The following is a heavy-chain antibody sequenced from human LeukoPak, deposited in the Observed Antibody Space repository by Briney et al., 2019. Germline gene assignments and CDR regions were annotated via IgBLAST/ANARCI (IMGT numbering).Heavy chain of an antibody. D-gene: IGHD5-18*01. Sequence: SETLSLTCTVSGGSVSSGSYYWGWIRQPPGKGLEWIGSVYYSGSTYYNPSLKSRVTISVDTSKNQFSLKLSSVTAADTAVYYCARVASGYSYGYMGYWGQGTLVTVPS. CDR3: ARVASGYSYGYMGY. V-gene: IGHV4-39*07. CDR2: VYYSGST. J-gene: IGHJ4*02. CDR1: GGSVSSGSYY.